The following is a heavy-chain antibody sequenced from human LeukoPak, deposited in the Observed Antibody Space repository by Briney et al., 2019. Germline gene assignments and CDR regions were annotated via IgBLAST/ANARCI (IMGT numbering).Heavy chain of an antibody. Sequence: PGGSLRLSCAASGFTFSSYSMNWVRQAPGKGLEWVSSISSSSSYIYYADSVKGRFTISRDNAKNSLYLQMNSLRAEDTAVYYCARDNGRSYSSSSPLYYYYGMDVWGQGTTVTVSS. CDR3: ARDNGRSYSSSSPLYYYYGMDV. V-gene: IGHV3-21*01. CDR1: GFTFSSYS. D-gene: IGHD6-6*01. J-gene: IGHJ6*02. CDR2: ISSSSSYI.